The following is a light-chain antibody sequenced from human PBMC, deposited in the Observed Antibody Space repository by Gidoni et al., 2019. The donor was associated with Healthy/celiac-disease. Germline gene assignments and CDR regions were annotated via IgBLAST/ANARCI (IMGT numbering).Light chain of an antibody. CDR2: QDS. V-gene: IGLV3-1*01. Sequence: SSELTQPPSVSVSPGQTASITCPGDKLGDKYACWYQQKPGQSPVLVIYQDSKRPSGIPERFSGSNSENTATLTISGTQAMDEADYYCQAWDSSTVVFGGGTKLTVL. J-gene: IGLJ2*01. CDR3: QAWDSSTVV. CDR1: KLGDKY.